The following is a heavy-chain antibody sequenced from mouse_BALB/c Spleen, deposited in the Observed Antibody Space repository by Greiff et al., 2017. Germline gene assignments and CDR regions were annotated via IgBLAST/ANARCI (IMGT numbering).Heavy chain of an antibody. CDR2: IRNKANGYTT. CDR3: ARDRGQLGLPFAY. V-gene: IGHV7-3*02. D-gene: IGHD3-2*01. CDR1: GFTFTDYY. J-gene: IGHJ3*01. Sequence: EVQRVESGGGLVQPGGSLRLSCATSGFTFTDYYMSWVRQPPGKALEWLGFIRNKANGYTTEYSASVKGRFTISRDNSQSILYLQMNTLRAEDSATYYCARDRGQLGLPFAYWGQGTLVTVSA.